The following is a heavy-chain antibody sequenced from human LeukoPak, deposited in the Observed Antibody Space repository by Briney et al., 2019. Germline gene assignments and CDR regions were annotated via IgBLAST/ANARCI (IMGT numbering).Heavy chain of an antibody. Sequence: GGSLRLSCAASGFTFSSYWMTWVRQAPGKGLEWVANIKYDGSEKDYMDSVKGRFTISRDNAKNSLYLQMNSLRAEDTAVYYCARDIGAAGLFLDYWGQGTLVIVSS. CDR1: GFTFSSYW. CDR3: ARDIGAAGLFLDY. V-gene: IGHV3-7*01. CDR2: IKYDGSEK. J-gene: IGHJ4*02. D-gene: IGHD6-13*01.